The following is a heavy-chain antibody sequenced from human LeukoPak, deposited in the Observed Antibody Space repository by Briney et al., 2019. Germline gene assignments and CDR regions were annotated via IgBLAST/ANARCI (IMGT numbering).Heavy chain of an antibody. CDR2: ISYDGSNK. CDR1: GFTFSSYG. CDR3: AKEGSYGYYFDY. Sequence: GRSLRLSCAASGFTFSSYGMHWVRQAPDKGLEWVAVISYDGSNKYYADSVKGRFTISRDNSKNTLYLQMNSLRAEDTAVYYCAKEGSYGYYFDYWGQGTLVTVSS. J-gene: IGHJ4*02. V-gene: IGHV3-30*18. D-gene: IGHD5-18*01.